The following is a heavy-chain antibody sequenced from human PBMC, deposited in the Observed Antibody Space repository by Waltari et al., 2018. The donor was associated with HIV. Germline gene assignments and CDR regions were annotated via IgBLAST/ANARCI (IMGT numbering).Heavy chain of an antibody. Sequence: QGQLVESGGGGVQPGGSLRLPCAAPGFSFRISGLHWVRQAPGKGLEWVTFIRYDGNTKYYADSVKGRFTISRDNSKNTLYLQMSSLRAEDTAVYYCAKELRSGYSYYYYGMDVWGQGTTVTVSS. V-gene: IGHV3-30*02. CDR1: GFSFRISG. CDR3: AKELRSGYSYYYYGMDV. J-gene: IGHJ6*02. CDR2: IRYDGNTK. D-gene: IGHD2-15*01.